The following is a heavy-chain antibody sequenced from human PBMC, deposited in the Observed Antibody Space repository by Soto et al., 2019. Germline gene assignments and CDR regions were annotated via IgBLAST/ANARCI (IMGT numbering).Heavy chain of an antibody. Sequence: QVRLQESGPGLVKPSQTLSLTCTVSGASISSGTDYWSWIRQPPGKVLEWIGYIYYTGSTDSNPSLKSRVSISLDTSKNQFSLKLSSVTAADTAVYYCAGGTSAYYYNLDYWGQGTLVTVSS. J-gene: IGHJ4*02. D-gene: IGHD3-22*01. CDR2: IYYTGST. CDR3: AGGTSAYYYNLDY. V-gene: IGHV4-31*04. CDR1: GASISSGTDY.